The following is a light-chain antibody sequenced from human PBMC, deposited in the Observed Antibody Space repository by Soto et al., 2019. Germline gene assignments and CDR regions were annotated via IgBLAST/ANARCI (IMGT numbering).Light chain of an antibody. CDR2: GAS. CDR3: QQHSCRPSWT. J-gene: IGKJ1*01. V-gene: IGKV3-11*01. CDR1: QSVSSN. Sequence: VTMSSPTLAVSSGARDALSFRVRQSVSSNLAWHQQRPGQAPRLLIYGASNRATGIPARFSGSGSGTDFTLTISNLEPNDLAAYYCQQHSCRPSWTFGQGTKVDIK.